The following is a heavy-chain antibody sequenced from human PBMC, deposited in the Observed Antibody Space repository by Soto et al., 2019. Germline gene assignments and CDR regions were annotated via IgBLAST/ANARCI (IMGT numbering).Heavy chain of an antibody. V-gene: IGHV4-39*01. D-gene: IGHD3-16*02. Sequence: ASETLSLTCTVSGGSISSNSYYWGWIRQPPGKGLEWIGSIYYSGSTYYNPSLKSRVTISVDTSKNQFSLKLSSVTAADTAVYYCARFDYDYDWGSYRRGYFDYWGQGTLVTVSS. CDR3: ARFDYDYDWGSYRRGYFDY. CDR2: IYYSGST. J-gene: IGHJ4*02. CDR1: GGSISSNSYY.